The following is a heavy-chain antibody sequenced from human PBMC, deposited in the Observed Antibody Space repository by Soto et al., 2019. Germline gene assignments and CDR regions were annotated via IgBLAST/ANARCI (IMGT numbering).Heavy chain of an antibody. V-gene: IGHV2-26*01. D-gene: IGHD3-16*01. Sequence: SGPTLVNPTETLTLTCTVSGFSLTTGKMGVSWIRQPPGKALEWLAHIFSDNERSYSTSLQGRLTISKDTSGSQVVLSMTNVDPVDTATYYCARRNVDAYQFYCAMAVWGKATKVTVSS. J-gene: IGHJ6*04. CDR2: IFSDNER. CDR3: ARRNVDAYQFYCAMAV. CDR1: GFSLTTGKMG.